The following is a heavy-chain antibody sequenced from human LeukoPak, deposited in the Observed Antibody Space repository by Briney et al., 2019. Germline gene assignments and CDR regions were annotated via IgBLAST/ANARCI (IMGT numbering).Heavy chain of an antibody. CDR3: GRRDYYYYGMDV. J-gene: IGHJ6*02. CDR1: GFTSSSYA. V-gene: IGHV3-23*01. Sequence: PGGSLRLSCAASGFTSSSYAMSWVRQAPGKGLEWVSAISGSGGSTYYADSVKGRFTISRDNSKNTLYLQMNSLRAEDTAVYYCGRRDYYYYGMDVWGQGTTVTVSS. CDR2: ISGSGGST.